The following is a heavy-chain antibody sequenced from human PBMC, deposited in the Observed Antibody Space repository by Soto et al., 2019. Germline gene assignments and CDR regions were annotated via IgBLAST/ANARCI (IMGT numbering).Heavy chain of an antibody. V-gene: IGHV3-23*01. D-gene: IGHD3-10*01. CDR2: FRTSGDGGTT. J-gene: IGHJ4*02. CDR1: GFTFSSYS. Sequence: VGSLRLSCAASGFTFSSYSMSWVRQAPGKGLEWVSGFRTSGDGGTTYYADSVKGRFTISRDNSKNMLFLQMNSLRAEETAIYSCAKKVNSGPGSQYFDYWGQGTLVTVSS. CDR3: AKKVNSGPGSQYFDY.